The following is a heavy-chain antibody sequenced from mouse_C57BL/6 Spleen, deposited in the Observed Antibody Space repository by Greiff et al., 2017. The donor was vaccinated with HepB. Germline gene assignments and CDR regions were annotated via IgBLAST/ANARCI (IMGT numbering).Heavy chain of an antibody. V-gene: IGHV1-22*01. Sequence: EVQLQQSGPELVKPGASVKMSCKASGYTFTDYNMHWVKQSHGKSLEWIGYINPNNGGTSYNQKFKGKATLTVNKSSSTAYMELRSLTSEDSAVYYCASGVTTVRDYWGQGTTLTVSS. CDR2: INPNNGGT. CDR1: GYTFTDYN. D-gene: IGHD1-1*01. CDR3: ASGVTTVRDY. J-gene: IGHJ2*01.